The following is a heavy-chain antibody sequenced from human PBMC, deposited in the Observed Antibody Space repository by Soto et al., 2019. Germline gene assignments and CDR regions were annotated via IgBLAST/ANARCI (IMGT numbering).Heavy chain of an antibody. CDR1: GGSISSGDYY. V-gene: IGHV4-30-4*01. J-gene: IGHJ6*02. CDR2: IYYSGST. CDR3: ARVPLSMVRGVIGEYGMDV. Sequence: SETLSLTCTVSGGSISSGDYYWSWIRQPPGMGLEWIGYIYYSGSTYYNPSLKSRVTISVDTSKNQFSLKLSSVTAADTAVYYCARVPLSMVRGVIGEYGMDVWGQGTTVTVSS. D-gene: IGHD3-10*01.